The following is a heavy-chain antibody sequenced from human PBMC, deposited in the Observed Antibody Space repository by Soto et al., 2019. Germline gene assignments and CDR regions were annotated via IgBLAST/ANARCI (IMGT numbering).Heavy chain of an antibody. V-gene: IGHV3-23*01. CDR3: AKSRSVTATVGEYFQH. Sequence: EVQLLESGGGLVQPGGSLRLSCAASGFTFSSYAMSWVRQAPGKGLEWVSAISGSGGSTNYADSVKGRFTISRDNSKNTVFLQMNSLRAEDTAVYYCAKSRSVTATVGEYFQHWGQGTLVTVAS. CDR1: GFTFSSYA. J-gene: IGHJ1*01. CDR2: ISGSGGST. D-gene: IGHD2-21*02.